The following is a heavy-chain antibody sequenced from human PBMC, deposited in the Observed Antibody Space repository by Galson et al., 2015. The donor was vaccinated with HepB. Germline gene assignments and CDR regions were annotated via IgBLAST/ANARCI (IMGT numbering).Heavy chain of an antibody. CDR2: ISYDGSNK. Sequence: SLRLSCAASGFTFSSYAMHWVRQAPGKGLEWVAVISYDGSNKYYADSVKGRFTISRDNSKNTLYLQMNSLRAEDTAVYYCARDGGLGWRYYYGMDVWGQGTTVTVSS. CDR1: GFTFSSYA. CDR3: ARDGGLGWRYYYGMDV. J-gene: IGHJ6*02. D-gene: IGHD2-21*01. V-gene: IGHV3-30-3*01.